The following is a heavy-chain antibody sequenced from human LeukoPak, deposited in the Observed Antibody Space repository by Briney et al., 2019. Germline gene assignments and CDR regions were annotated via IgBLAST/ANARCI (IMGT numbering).Heavy chain of an antibody. CDR3: STGGYFYDY. Sequence: PGGSLRLSCVGSGFTFSNAWMNWVRQSPGKGLEWVGRIKSKPDGGTTDYAAPAKGRFTISRDDSKTTVYLQMKSLKTEDTAVYYCSTGGYFYDYWGQGTLVTVSS. CDR1: GFTFSNAW. J-gene: IGHJ4*02. D-gene: IGHD1-26*01. CDR2: IKSKPDGGTT. V-gene: IGHV3-15*01.